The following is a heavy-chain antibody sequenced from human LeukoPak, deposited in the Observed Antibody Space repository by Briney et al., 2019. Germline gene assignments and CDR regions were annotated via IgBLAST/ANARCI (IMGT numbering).Heavy chain of an antibody. D-gene: IGHD6-19*01. V-gene: IGHV3-48*03. J-gene: IGHJ5*02. CDR2: ISSSGSTI. Sequence: GGSLRLSCAASGFTFSSYEMNWVRQAPGKGLEWVSYISSSGSTIYYADSVKGRFTISRDNSKNTLYLQMNSLRAEDTAVYYCARPYSSGWLTWGQGTLVTVSS. CDR3: ARPYSSGWLT. CDR1: GFTFSSYE.